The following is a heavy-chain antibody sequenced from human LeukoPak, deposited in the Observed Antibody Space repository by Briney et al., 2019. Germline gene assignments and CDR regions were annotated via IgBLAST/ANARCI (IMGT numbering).Heavy chain of an antibody. V-gene: IGHV4-59*08. D-gene: IGHD3-10*01. CDR1: GGPVTNYY. Sequence: SETLSLTCSVSGGPVTNYYWSWIRQSPGKGLEWLGYIYYSGTTDYNPSLKSRVAISVDTSNNRFSLKLSSVTAADTAVYFCARHLPPLSSGSGNSYWEALFVYGLDVWGQGTTVTVSS. J-gene: IGHJ6*02. CDR3: ARHLPPLSSGSGNSYWEALFVYGLDV. CDR2: IYYSGTT.